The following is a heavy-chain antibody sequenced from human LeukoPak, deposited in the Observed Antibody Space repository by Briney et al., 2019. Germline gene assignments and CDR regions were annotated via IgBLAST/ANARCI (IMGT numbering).Heavy chain of an antibody. Sequence: ASVRVSCKASGYTFTSYGISWVRQAPGQGLEWMGWISAYNGNTNYAQKLQGRVTMTTDTSTSTAYMELRSLRSDDTAVYYCARDLIAAAGPLYYYYGMGVWGKGTTVTVSS. D-gene: IGHD6-13*01. J-gene: IGHJ6*04. V-gene: IGHV1-18*04. CDR3: ARDLIAAAGPLYYYYGMGV. CDR2: ISAYNGNT. CDR1: GYTFTSYG.